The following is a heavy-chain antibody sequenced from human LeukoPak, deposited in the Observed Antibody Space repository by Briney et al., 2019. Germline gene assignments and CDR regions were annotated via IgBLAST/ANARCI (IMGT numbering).Heavy chain of an antibody. CDR2: INPNSGGT. CDR1: GYTFTGYY. Sequence: GASVKVSCKASGYTFTGYYMHWVRQAPGQGLEWMGWINPNSGGTNYAQKFQGRVTMTRDTSISTAYMELSRLRSDDTAVYYCARVGYCSSTSCYASQGWGQGTLVTVSS. D-gene: IGHD2-2*01. CDR3: ARVGYCSSTSCYASQG. J-gene: IGHJ4*02. V-gene: IGHV1-2*02.